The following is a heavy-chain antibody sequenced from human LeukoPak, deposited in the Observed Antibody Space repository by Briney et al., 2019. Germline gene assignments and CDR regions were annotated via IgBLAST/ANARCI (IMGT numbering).Heavy chain of an antibody. CDR2: IRSKANSYAT. CDR1: GFTLSGSA. V-gene: IGHV3-73*01. J-gene: IGHJ4*02. CDR3: TPTEGGY. Sequence: GGSLKLSCAASGFTLSGSAMHWVRQASGKGLEWVGRIRSKANSYATAYAASVKGRFTISRDDSKNTAYLQMNSLKAKDTAVYYCTPTEGGYWGQGTLVTVSS.